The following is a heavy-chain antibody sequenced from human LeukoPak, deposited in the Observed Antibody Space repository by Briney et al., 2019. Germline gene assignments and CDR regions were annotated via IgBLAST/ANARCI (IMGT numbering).Heavy chain of an antibody. CDR1: GVSITSSGNS. V-gene: IGHV4-30-2*05. J-gene: IGHJ5*02. Sequence: PSETLSLTCAVSGVSITSSGNSWTWIRQPPGKNFEWIGYIYYSGSTYYNPFLKSRLSLSLDTSKNQISLKLSSVTAADTAVYYCARDCSGGSCYSGVGVDPWGQGTLVTVSS. CDR3: ARDCSGGSCYSGVGVDP. D-gene: IGHD2-15*01. CDR2: IYYSGST.